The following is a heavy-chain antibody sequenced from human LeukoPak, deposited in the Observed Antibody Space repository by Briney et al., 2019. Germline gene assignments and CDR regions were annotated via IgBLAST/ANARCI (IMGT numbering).Heavy chain of an antibody. V-gene: IGHV4-34*01. CDR2: INHSGST. D-gene: IGHD2-21*02. CDR3: ARGEHIVVVTATDYWYSDL. J-gene: IGHJ2*01. CDR1: GGSFSGYY. Sequence: PSETLSLTCAVYGGSFSGYYWSWIRQPPGKGLEWIGEINHSGSTNYNLSLKSRVTISVDTSKNQFSLKLSSVTAADTAVYCCARGEHIVVVTATDYWYSDLWGRGTLVTVSS.